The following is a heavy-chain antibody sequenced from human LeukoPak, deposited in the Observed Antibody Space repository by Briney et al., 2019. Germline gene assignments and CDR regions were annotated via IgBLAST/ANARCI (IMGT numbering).Heavy chain of an antibody. D-gene: IGHD4-11*01. CDR3: ARGTTPRWFDP. J-gene: IGHJ5*02. CDR2: ISAYNGNT. CDR1: GYTFTSYG. Sequence: GASVKVSCKASGYTFTSYGISWVRQAPGPGLECMGWISAYNGNTHYAQKLQGRVTMTTDTSTSTAYMELRSLRSADTAVYYCARGTTPRWFDPWGQGTLVTVSS. V-gene: IGHV1-18*01.